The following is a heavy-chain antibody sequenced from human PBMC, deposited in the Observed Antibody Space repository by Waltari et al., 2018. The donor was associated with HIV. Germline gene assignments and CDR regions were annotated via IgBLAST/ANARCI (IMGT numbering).Heavy chain of an antibody. Sequence: EVQLVESGGGSVKHGGSLRRSCAASGFGFSYAWMNWVRQAPGKGLEWVGRIKSKTDGGTTDYAAPVKGRFTISRDDSKNTVNLQMNSLKTEDTAVYYCTTDLWEGDTLNRNCWGQGTLVTVSS. CDR3: TTDLWEGDTLNRNC. CDR2: IKSKTDGGTT. V-gene: IGHV3-15*01. CDR1: GFGFSYAW. J-gene: IGHJ4*02. D-gene: IGHD1-26*01.